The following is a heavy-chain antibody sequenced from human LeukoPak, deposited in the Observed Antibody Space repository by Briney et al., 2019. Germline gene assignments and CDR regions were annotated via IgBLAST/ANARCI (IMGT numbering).Heavy chain of an antibody. Sequence: ASVKVSCKASGYTFTSYGISWVRQAPGQGLEWMGLISAYNGNTNYAQKLQGRITMTTDTSTSTAYMDLRSLRSDDTAVYYCARDYYDSSGYLRDYWGQGTLVTVSS. D-gene: IGHD3-22*01. J-gene: IGHJ4*02. V-gene: IGHV1-18*01. CDR1: GYTFTSYG. CDR3: ARDYYDSSGYLRDY. CDR2: ISAYNGNT.